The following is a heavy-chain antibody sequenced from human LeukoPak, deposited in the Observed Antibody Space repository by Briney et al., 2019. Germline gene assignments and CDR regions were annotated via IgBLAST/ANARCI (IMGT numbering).Heavy chain of an antibody. CDR3: ARGPYCSSTSCYTGVDY. Sequence: SETLSLTCTVSGGSISSSSYYWGWIRQPPGKGLEWIGSIYYSGSTYYNPSLKRRVTISVDTSKNQFSLKLSSVTAADTAVYYCARGPYCSSTSCYTGVDYWGQGTLVTVSS. CDR2: IYYSGST. CDR1: GGSISSSSYY. D-gene: IGHD2-2*02. V-gene: IGHV4-39*01. J-gene: IGHJ4*02.